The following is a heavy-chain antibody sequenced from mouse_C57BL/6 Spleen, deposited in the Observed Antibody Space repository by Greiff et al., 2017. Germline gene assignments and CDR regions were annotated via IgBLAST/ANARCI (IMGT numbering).Heavy chain of an antibody. CDR3: ARGLYDGYSWYFDV. CDR1: GFSLTSYG. V-gene: IGHV2-2*01. Sequence: VKLMESGPGLVQPSQSLSITCTVSGFSLTSYGVHWVRQSPGKGLEWLGVIWSGGSTDYNAAFISRLSISKDNSKSQVFFKMNSLQADDTAIYYCARGLYDGYSWYFDVWGTGTTVTVSS. CDR2: IWSGGST. D-gene: IGHD2-3*01. J-gene: IGHJ1*03.